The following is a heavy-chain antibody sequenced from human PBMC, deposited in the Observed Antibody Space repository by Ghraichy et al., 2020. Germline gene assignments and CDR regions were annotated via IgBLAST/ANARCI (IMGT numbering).Heavy chain of an antibody. J-gene: IGHJ5*02. Sequence: GESLNISCAASGIAFSRYWFHWVRQAPGKGLVWVSRINRDGSTTNYADSVKGRFTISRDDAKNTLYLQMSSRRAEDTAVYYCAADSPWLPDSSGRTGWFDPWGQGTLVTVSS. CDR2: INRDGSTT. CDR1: GIAFSRYW. D-gene: IGHD3-22*01. V-gene: IGHV3-74*01. CDR3: AADSPWLPDSSGRTGWFDP.